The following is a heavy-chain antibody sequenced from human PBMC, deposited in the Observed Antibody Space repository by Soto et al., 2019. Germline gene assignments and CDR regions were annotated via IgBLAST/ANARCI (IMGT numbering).Heavy chain of an antibody. CDR3: PRDYGRSFYSSGFLDY. CDR2: IHHSGIT. Sequence: PSETLSLTCTVSGASITDNNYWSWVRQPPGKGLEWIGEIHHSGITKYNPSLKSRVIISMDKSNNHLSLSLSPVTAADTAVYYCPRDYGRSFYSSGFLDYWGQGTPVTVSS. V-gene: IGHV4-4*02. J-gene: IGHJ4*02. CDR1: GASITDNNY. D-gene: IGHD6-19*01.